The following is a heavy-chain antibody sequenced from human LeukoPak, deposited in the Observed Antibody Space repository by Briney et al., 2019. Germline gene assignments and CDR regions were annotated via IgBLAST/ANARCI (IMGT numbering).Heavy chain of an antibody. CDR1: GYTFTSYD. CDR3: AAYYSSSFRTVDY. V-gene: IGHV1-8*01. CDR2: MNPNSGNT. Sequence: ASVKVSCKASGYTFTSYDINWVRQATGQGLEWMGWMNPNSGNTGYAQKFQGRVTMTRNTSISTAYMELSSLRSEDTAVYYCAAYYSSSFRTVDYWGQGTLVTVSS. D-gene: IGHD6-6*01. J-gene: IGHJ4*02.